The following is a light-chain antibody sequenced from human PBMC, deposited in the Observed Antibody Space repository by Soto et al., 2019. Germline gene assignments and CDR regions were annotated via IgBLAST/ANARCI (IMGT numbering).Light chain of an antibody. CDR2: DAS. J-gene: IGKJ1*01. V-gene: IGKV1-5*01. Sequence: DIQMTQSPSTPPASVGDRVTITRRASQSISNWLAWYQQKPGQAPKLLIYDASSLESGVPSAFSGSGSGTEFTLTISSLQPDDFATYYCQHYNSYSEAFGQGTKVDIK. CDR1: QSISNW. CDR3: QHYNSYSEA.